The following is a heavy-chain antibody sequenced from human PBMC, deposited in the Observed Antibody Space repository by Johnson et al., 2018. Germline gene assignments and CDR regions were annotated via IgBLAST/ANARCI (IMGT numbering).Heavy chain of an antibody. V-gene: IGHV3-21*04. J-gene: IGHJ6*03. CDR1: GFTFSDYN. Sequence: VQLVESGGGPVKXGGSLRLSCAASGFTFSDYNMNWVRQAPGKGLEWVSSITGSSSFIYYADSVRGRFTISRDNAKKSLFLQRNSLRAEDTAMYYCARSRGPHSYYNMDVWGKGTTVTVSS. CDR3: ARSRGPHSYYNMDV. CDR2: ITGSSSFI.